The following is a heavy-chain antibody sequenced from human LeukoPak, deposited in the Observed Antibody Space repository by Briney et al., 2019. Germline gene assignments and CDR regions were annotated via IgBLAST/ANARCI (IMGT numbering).Heavy chain of an antibody. D-gene: IGHD2-15*01. Sequence: PSETLSLTCTVSGDSISSYHWTWIRQPPGRRLEWIGYVYYDGSTNYNPSPMSRVTISLDTSNKQFSLRLSSVTAADTAIYYCATYARHCSGGTCYSIDYWGQGTLVTVSS. CDR2: VYYDGST. J-gene: IGHJ4*02. CDR1: GDSISSYH. V-gene: IGHV4-59*08. CDR3: ATYARHCSGGTCYSIDY.